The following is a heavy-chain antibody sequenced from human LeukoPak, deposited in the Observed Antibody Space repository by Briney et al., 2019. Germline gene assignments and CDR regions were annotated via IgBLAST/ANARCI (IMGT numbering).Heavy chain of an antibody. Sequence: SQTPSLTCDISGDSVSRNGVAWNWIRQSPSRGLEWLGRTYYGSNEYSVSMRGRITIATDASNNHFSLQLNSMTPDDTAMYYCARGQNSAFDVWSQGTMVTVSS. CDR3: ARGQNSAFDV. V-gene: IGHV6-1*01. D-gene: IGHD1-7*01. J-gene: IGHJ3*01. CDR1: GDSVSRNGVA. CDR2: TYYGSN.